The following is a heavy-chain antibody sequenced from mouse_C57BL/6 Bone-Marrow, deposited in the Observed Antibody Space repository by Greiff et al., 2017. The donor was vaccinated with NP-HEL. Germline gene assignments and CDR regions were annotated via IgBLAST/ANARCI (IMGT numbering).Heavy chain of an antibody. J-gene: IGHJ2*01. CDR3: TREARYYYGIDY. CDR2: IDPETGGT. CDR1: GYTFTDYE. Sequence: VQLQQSGAELVRPGASVTLSCKASGYTFTDYEMHWVKQTPVHGLEWIGAIDPETGGTAYNQKFKGKAILTADKSSSTAYMELRSLTSEDSAVYYFTREARYYYGIDYWGQGTTLTVSS. V-gene: IGHV1-15*01. D-gene: IGHD1-1*01.